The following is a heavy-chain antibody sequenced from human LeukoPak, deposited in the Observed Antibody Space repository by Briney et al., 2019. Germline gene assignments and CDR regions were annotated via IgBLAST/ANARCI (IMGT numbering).Heavy chain of an antibody. CDR2: MSSDGNAM. Sequence: GGSLRLSCAASGFTFTAYLIHWVRQAPGKGLEWVAVMSSDGNAMFYADSVKGRFTISRDNSKNTLYLQMNSPRAEDTAVYYCVRESEYYFDHSASFDYWGQGTLVTVSS. V-gene: IGHV3-30-3*01. CDR1: GFTFTAYL. CDR3: VRESEYYFDHSASFDY. J-gene: IGHJ4*02. D-gene: IGHD3-22*01.